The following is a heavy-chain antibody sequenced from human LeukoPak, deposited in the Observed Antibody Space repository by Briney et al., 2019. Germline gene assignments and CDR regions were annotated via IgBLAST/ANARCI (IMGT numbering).Heavy chain of an antibody. Sequence: GASVKVSCKASGYTFTSYAMHWVRQAPGQRLEWMGWISGYNGDTNYAQKFQGRVTMTTDTSTNTAYMDLRRLRSDDTAVYYCARNWGAGHPINFDYWGQGTLVTVSS. CDR3: ARNWGAGHPINFDY. V-gene: IGHV1-18*01. D-gene: IGHD3-16*01. CDR1: GYTFTSYA. J-gene: IGHJ4*02. CDR2: ISGYNGDT.